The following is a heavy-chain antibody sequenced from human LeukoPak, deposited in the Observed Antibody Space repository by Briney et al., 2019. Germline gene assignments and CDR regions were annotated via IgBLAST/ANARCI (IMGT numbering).Heavy chain of an antibody. J-gene: IGHJ4*02. V-gene: IGHV1-69*06. CDR2: IIPIFGTA. CDR1: GGTFSSYA. D-gene: IGHD3-22*01. CDR3: ARAHSTGYYYGYNY. Sequence: ASVKVSCKASGGTFSSYAISWVRQAPGQGLEWMGGIIPIFGTADYAQKFQGRVTITADKSTSTAYMELSRLRSEDTAVYYCARAHSTGYYYGYNYWGQGTLVTVSS.